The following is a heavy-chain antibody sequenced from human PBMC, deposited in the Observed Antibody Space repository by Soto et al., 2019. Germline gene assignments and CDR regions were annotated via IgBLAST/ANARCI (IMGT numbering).Heavy chain of an antibody. J-gene: IGHJ6*02. CDR3: ARHLQHYSGSSYGMDV. CDR2: IYPIDSDT. Sequence: EVQMVQSGAEVKKPGESLKISCKGSGYRFTSHWIGWVRQMPGKGLEWMGIIYPIDSDTRYSPSFRGQVTISADKSISTAYLQWSRLKASDTAIYYCARHLQHYSGSSYGMDVWGQGTTVTVSS. CDR1: GYRFTSHW. V-gene: IGHV5-51*01. D-gene: IGHD3-10*01.